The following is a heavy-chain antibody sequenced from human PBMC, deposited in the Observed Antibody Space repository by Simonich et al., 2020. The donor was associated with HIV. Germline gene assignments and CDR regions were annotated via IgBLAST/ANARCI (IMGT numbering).Heavy chain of an antibody. J-gene: IGHJ5*02. Sequence: QEQLQQWGAGLLKPSETLSLTFAVYVVSFTPYYWTWIRQPPGKGLEWIGDINHSKSTNYNPSLKSRLTISIDTSKTQFSLKLTSVTAADTAIYYCARGRKITGTYRWFDPWGQGTLVTVSS. CDR1: VVSFTPYY. CDR2: INHSKST. V-gene: IGHV4-34*01. CDR3: ARGRKITGTYRWFDP. D-gene: IGHD1-7*01.